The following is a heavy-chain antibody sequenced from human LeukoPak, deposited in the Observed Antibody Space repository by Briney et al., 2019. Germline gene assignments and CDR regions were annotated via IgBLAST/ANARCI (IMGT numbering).Heavy chain of an antibody. CDR2: INHSGST. V-gene: IGHV4-34*01. CDR1: GGFFSGFY. CDR3: ASNQGPRYYYYGMDV. Sequence: PSETRSLTCAVFGGFFSGFYWSWIRHPPGKGLEWIGEINHSGSTNYNPSLKSRVTISVDTSENQLSLKLSSVTAADTAVYYCASNQGPRYYYYGMDVWGQGTTVTVSS. J-gene: IGHJ6*02.